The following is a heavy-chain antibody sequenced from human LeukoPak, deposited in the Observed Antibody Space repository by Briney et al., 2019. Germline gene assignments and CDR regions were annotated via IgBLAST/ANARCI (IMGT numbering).Heavy chain of an antibody. D-gene: IGHD1-1*01. CDR2: ISKSGDIT. CDR1: GFTFTNYA. J-gene: IGHJ4*02. Sequence: GGSLRLSCATSGFTFTNYAMTWVRQAPGKGLEWISGISKSGDITFYADSVKGRFTISRDTSKSAVYLQVNNLRAEDTAIYYCAKDASTTNNFYFFDYWGQGALATVSS. V-gene: IGHV3-23*01. CDR3: AKDASTTNNFYFFDY.